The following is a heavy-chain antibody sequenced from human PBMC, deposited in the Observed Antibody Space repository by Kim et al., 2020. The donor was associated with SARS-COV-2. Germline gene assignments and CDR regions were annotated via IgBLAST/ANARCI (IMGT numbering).Heavy chain of an antibody. CDR1: GFTFSSYS. J-gene: IGHJ3*02. CDR3: ARDSSSWDHDAFDI. D-gene: IGHD6-13*01. CDR2: ISSSSSYI. V-gene: IGHV3-21*01. Sequence: GGSLRLSCAASGFTFSSYSMNWVRQAPGKGLEWVSSISSSSSYIYYADSVKGRFTISRDNAKNSLYLQMNSLRAEDTAVYYCARDSSSWDHDAFDIWGQGTMVTVSS.